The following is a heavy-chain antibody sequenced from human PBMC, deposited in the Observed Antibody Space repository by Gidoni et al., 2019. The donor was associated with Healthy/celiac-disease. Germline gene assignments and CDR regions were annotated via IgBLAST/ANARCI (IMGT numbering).Heavy chain of an antibody. CDR3: AKGGRSDYGGEFDY. J-gene: IGHJ4*02. V-gene: IGHV3-23*01. D-gene: IGHD4-17*01. CDR2: ISGSGGST. CDR1: GFPFSSYA. Sequence: EVQLLESGGGLVQPGGSLRLSCAASGFPFSSYAMSWVRQAPGKGLEGVSAISGSGGSTYYADSVKGRFTISRDNSKNTLYLQMNSLRAEDTAVYYCAKGGRSDYGGEFDYWGQGTLVTVSS.